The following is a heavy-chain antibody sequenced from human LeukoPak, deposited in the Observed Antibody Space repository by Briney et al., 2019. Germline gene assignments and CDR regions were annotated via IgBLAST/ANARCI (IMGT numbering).Heavy chain of an antibody. CDR1: GGSISSGGYS. J-gene: IGHJ1*01. D-gene: IGHD2-2*02. CDR2: IYHSGST. V-gene: IGHV4-30-2*01. Sequence: SQTLSLTCAVSGGSISSGGYSWSWIRQPPGKGLEWIGYIYHSGSTYYNPSLKSRVTISVDTSKNQFSLKLSSVTAADTAVYYCARGGVDCSSTSCYTGIFGSSYFQHWGQGTLVTVSS. CDR3: ARGGVDCSSTSCYTGIFGSSYFQH.